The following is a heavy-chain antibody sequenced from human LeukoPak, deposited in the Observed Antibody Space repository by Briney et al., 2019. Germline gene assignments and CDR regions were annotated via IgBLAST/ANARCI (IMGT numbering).Heavy chain of an antibody. CDR3: ARAVYYSNYLGY. V-gene: IGHV3-74*01. D-gene: IGHD3-10*01. CDR1: GFTFSSYW. J-gene: IGHJ4*01. Sequence: GSLELSCATSGFTFSSYWMHWVRQAPGKGLVWVSRINSDGSSTNYADSVKGRFTISRDNAKNTLYLQMNSLRAEDTAMYYCARAVYYSNYLGYWGQGTLVTVSS. CDR2: INSDGSST.